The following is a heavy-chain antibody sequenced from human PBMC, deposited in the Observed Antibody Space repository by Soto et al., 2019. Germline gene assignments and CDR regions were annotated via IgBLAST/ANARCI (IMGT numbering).Heavy chain of an antibody. Sequence: WVRQAPGKGLEWVAVISYDGSNKYYADSVKGRFAISRDNSKNTLYLQMNSLRAEDTAVYYCAREGIVVVPAAMFDYWGQGTLVTVSS. CDR2: ISYDGSNK. V-gene: IGHV3-30*09. D-gene: IGHD2-2*01. CDR3: AREGIVVVPAAMFDY. J-gene: IGHJ4*02.